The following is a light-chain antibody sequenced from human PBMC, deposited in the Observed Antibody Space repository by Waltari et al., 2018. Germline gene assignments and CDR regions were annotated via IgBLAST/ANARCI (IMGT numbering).Light chain of an antibody. CDR3: QQYDNLPRALT. Sequence: DIQMTQSPSSLSASVGDRVTITCQASQDISNYLNWYQQKPGKAPKLLIYDASNLETGVQSRFSGSGSGTDFTFTISSLQPEDIATYYCQQYDNLPRALTFGGGTKVEIK. V-gene: IGKV1-33*01. CDR2: DAS. CDR1: QDISNY. J-gene: IGKJ4*01.